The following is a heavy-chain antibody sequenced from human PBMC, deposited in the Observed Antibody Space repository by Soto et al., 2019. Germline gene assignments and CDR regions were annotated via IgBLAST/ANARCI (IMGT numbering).Heavy chain of an antibody. CDR3: ARGITGTTSYWYFDL. D-gene: IGHD1-7*01. CDR1: GGSFSGYY. V-gene: IGHV4-34*01. CDR2: INHSGST. J-gene: IGHJ2*01. Sequence: SETLSLTCAVYGGSFSGYYWSWIRQPPGKGLEWIGEINHSGSTNYNPSLKSRVTISVDTAKNQFSLRLSSVTAADTAVNYCARGITGTTSYWYFDLWGRGTLVTVSS.